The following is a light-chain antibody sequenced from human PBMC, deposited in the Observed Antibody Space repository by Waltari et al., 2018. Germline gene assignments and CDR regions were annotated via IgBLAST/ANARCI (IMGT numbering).Light chain of an antibody. Sequence: IQLTQSPSPLSASVGDRVPIPCQASQGISSYLAWYQQKPGKAPNLLIYAAFTLQSGVPSRFSGSGSGTDFTLTISSLQPEDFATYCCQQFNTYPLTFGQGTRLEIK. CDR2: AAF. CDR3: QQFNTYPLT. V-gene: IGKV1-9*01. J-gene: IGKJ5*01. CDR1: QGISSY.